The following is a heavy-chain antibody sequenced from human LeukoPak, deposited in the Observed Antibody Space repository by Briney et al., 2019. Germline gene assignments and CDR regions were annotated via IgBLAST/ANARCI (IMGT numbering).Heavy chain of an antibody. J-gene: IGHJ4*02. D-gene: IGHD3-10*01. CDR3: AKDRSGNSYGHFDY. Sequence: GGSLRLSCAASGSTFDDYAMHWVRQAPGKGLEWVSLISWGGGSTYYAYSVKGRFTISRDNSKNSLYLHMTSLRAEDTALYYCAKDRSGNSYGHFDYWGQGTLVTVSP. CDR1: GSTFDDYA. CDR2: ISWGGGST. V-gene: IGHV3-43D*04.